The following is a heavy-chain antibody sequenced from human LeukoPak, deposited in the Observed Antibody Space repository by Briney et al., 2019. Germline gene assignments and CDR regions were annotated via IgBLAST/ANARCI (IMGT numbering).Heavy chain of an antibody. CDR2: IYYSGST. J-gene: IGHJ4*02. D-gene: IGHD4-17*01. CDR1: GGSISSGDYY. V-gene: IGHV4-30-4*01. CDR3: ARRREYGDYFDY. Sequence: PSETLSLTCTVSGGSISSGDYYWSWIRQPPGKGLEWIGYIYYSGSTYYNPFLKSRVTISVDTSKNQFSLKLSSVTAADTAVYYCARRREYGDYFDYWGQGTLVTVSS.